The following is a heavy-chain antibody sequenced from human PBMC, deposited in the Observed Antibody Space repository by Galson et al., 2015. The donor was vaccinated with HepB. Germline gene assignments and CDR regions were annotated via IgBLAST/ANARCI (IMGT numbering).Heavy chain of an antibody. V-gene: IGHV4-34*01. J-gene: IGHJ5*02. CDR2: INHSGST. D-gene: IGHD6-19*01. CDR3: ARLITPYSSGWLTHNWFDP. Sequence: ETLSLTCAVYGGSFSGYYWSWIRQPPGKGLEWIGEINHSGSTNYNPSLKSRVTISVDTSKNQFSLKLSSVTAADTAVYYCARLITPYSSGWLTHNWFDPWGQGTLVTVSS. CDR1: GGSFSGYY.